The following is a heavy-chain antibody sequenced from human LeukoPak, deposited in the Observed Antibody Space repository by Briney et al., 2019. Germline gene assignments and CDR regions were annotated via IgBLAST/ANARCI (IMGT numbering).Heavy chain of an antibody. D-gene: IGHD6-19*01. J-gene: IGHJ6*03. V-gene: IGHV1-18*01. CDR1: GYTFTSYG. CDR2: ISAYNGNT. Sequence: ASVKVSCKASGYTFTSYGISWVRQAPGQGLEWMGWISAYNGNTNYAQKLQGRVTMTTDTSTSTAYMELRSLRSDDTAVYDCARVSPQWLVELGYMDVWGKGTTVTVSS. CDR3: ARVSPQWLVELGYMDV.